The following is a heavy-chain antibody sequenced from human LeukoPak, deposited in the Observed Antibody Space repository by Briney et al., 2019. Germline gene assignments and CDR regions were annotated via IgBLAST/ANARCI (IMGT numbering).Heavy chain of an antibody. J-gene: IGHJ4*02. CDR3: ARGVVEMATIYYFDY. CDR2: INSHGSST. D-gene: IGHD5-24*01. Sequence: GGSLRLSCAASGFTFSSYWMHWVRQAPGKGLVWVSRINSHGSSTSYADSVKGRFTISRDNSKNTLYLQMNSLRAEDTAVYYCARGVVEMATIYYFDYWGQGTLVTVSS. CDR1: GFTFSSYW. V-gene: IGHV3-74*01.